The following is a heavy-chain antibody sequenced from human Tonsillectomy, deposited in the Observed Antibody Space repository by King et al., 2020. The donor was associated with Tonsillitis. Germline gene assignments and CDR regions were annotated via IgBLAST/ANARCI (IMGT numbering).Heavy chain of an antibody. Sequence: VQSGGSLRLSCAASGFTFSSYAMSWVRQAPGKGLEWVSAISGSGGSTYYADSVKGRFTISRDNSKNTLYLQMNSLRAEDTAVYYCAKDQASGYCSGGSCPGDYWGQGTLVTVSS. CDR2: ISGSGGST. J-gene: IGHJ4*02. V-gene: IGHV3-23*01. D-gene: IGHD2-15*01. CDR1: GFTFSSYA. CDR3: AKDQASGYCSGGSCPGDY.